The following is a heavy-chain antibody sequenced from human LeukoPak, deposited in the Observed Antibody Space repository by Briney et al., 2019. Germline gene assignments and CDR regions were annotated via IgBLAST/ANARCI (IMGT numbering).Heavy chain of an antibody. Sequence: PGGSLRLSCAASGFTFSSYWMTWVRQSPGKALEWVANIKQDGGEKYYVDSVTGRFTISRDNAKNSLYLQMNSLRADDTAVYYCARMSTSSWYVCDYWGQGTLVTVSS. CDR3: ARMSTSSWYVCDY. CDR2: IKQDGGEK. CDR1: GFTFSSYW. V-gene: IGHV3-7*01. D-gene: IGHD6-13*01. J-gene: IGHJ4*02.